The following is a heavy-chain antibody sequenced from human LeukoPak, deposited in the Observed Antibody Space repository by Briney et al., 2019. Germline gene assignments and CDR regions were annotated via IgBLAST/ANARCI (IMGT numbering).Heavy chain of an antibody. CDR2: ISGSGGTT. CDR1: GFTFSSYA. V-gene: IGHV3-23*01. Sequence: PGGSLRLSCAASGFTFSSYAMSWVPQAPGKGLEWVSAISGSGGTTYYADSVKGRFTISRDNSKNTLYLQMNSLRAEDTAVYYCAKGFATVTGVPPYFDYWGQGTLVTVSS. CDR3: AKGFATVTGVPPYFDY. J-gene: IGHJ4*02. D-gene: IGHD4-17*01.